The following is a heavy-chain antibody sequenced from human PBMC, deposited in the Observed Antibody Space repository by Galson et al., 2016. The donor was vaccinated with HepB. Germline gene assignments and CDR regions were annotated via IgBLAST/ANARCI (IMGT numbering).Heavy chain of an antibody. CDR1: GFTFSRYA. D-gene: IGHD2-21*01. CDR3: ARRGLAPQHIDE. CDR2: ISGSST. V-gene: IGHV3-23*01. Sequence: SLRLSCAASGFTFSRYAMRWVRQAPGKGLEWVSAISGSSTFYADSVKGRFTISRDTANDTLLLQMTRLKVDDTAVYYCARRGLAPQHIDEWGRGTLVTVSS. J-gene: IGHJ1*01.